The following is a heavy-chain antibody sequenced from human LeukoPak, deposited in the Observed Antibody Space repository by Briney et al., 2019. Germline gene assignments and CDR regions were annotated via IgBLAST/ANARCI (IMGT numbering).Heavy chain of an antibody. CDR3: AKEMKPRMHFDY. V-gene: IGHV3-30*18. J-gene: IGHJ4*02. D-gene: IGHD1-14*01. CDR1: GFTYSRSA. CDR2: ISHDGSNT. Sequence: GGSLRLSCAASGFTYSRSAVHWVHQAPGKGLEWVAVISHDGSNTDYTDSVKGRFTISRDNSKNKLYLQMNSLRAEDTAVYYCAKEMKPRMHFDYWGQGTLVTVSS.